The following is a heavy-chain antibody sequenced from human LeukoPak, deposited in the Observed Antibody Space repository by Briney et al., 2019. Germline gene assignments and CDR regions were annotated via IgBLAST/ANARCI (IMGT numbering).Heavy chain of an antibody. J-gene: IGHJ4*02. Sequence: ASVKVSCKASGYTFTSYYMHWVRQAPGQGLEWMGIINPSGGSTSYAQKFQGRVTMTRDTSISTACMELSSLTSEDTAVYYCARTPPRGLIDFWGQGTLVTVSS. CDR2: INPSGGST. V-gene: IGHV1-46*01. CDR3: ARTPPRGLIDF. D-gene: IGHD3-16*01. CDR1: GYTFTSYY.